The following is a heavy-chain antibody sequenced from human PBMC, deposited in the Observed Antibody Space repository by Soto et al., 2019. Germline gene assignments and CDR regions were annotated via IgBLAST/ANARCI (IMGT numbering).Heavy chain of an antibody. D-gene: IGHD2-15*01. Sequence: EVQVVESGGGSVQPGGSLRLSCIGSEFTFSLYWMSWVRQAPGKGLEWVANIKQDGSEQEYVDSVKGRFTIFRDNAKNSVYLQMHSVRDEDTAVYYCARVGCGGGSCSRDVDFYFAMDVWGQGTTVTVSS. V-gene: IGHV3-7*01. J-gene: IGHJ6*02. CDR1: EFTFSLYW. CDR3: ARVGCGGGSCSRDVDFYFAMDV. CDR2: IKQDGSEQ.